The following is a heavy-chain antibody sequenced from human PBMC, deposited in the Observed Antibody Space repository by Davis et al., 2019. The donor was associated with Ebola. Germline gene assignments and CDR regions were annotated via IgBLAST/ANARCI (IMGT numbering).Heavy chain of an antibody. CDR2: INHSGST. D-gene: IGHD3-22*01. CDR3: ARDRHDSSAYGF. J-gene: IGHJ4*02. CDR1: GGSFSGYY. Sequence: SETLSLTCAVYGGSFSGYYWSWIRQPPGKGLEWIGEINHSGSTNYNPSLKSRVTISIDTSKNQFSLKLSSVTAADTGMYFCARDRHDSSAYGFWGQGTLVTVSS. V-gene: IGHV4-34*01.